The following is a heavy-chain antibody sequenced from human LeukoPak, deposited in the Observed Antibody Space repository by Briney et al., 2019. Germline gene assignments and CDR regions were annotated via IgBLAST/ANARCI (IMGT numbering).Heavy chain of an antibody. D-gene: IGHD2/OR15-2a*01. J-gene: IGHJ5*02. Sequence: SETLSLTCTVSGESINIYHWNWFRPPAGKGLEWIGRVFSTGSTNYHPSLKSRVTMSVDMSKNQVSLNLTSVTAADTAMYYCARDHLFFEGDNWFDPWGQGIQVTVSS. CDR1: GESINIYH. CDR2: VFSTGST. V-gene: IGHV4-4*07. CDR3: ARDHLFFEGDNWFDP.